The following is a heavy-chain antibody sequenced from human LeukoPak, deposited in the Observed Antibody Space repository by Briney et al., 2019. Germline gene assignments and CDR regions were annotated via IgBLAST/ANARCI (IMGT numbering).Heavy chain of an antibody. J-gene: IGHJ3*02. CDR2: INAGNGNT. V-gene: IGHV1-3*01. CDR1: EYTFTSYA. D-gene: IGHD3-10*01. Sequence: ASVKVSCKASEYTFTSYAMHWVRQAPGQRLEWMGRINAGNGNTKYSQKFQGRVTITRDTSASTAYMELSSLRSEETAVYYCARVKVLLWFGELFDDAFDIWGQGTMVTVSS. CDR3: ARVKVLLWFGELFDDAFDI.